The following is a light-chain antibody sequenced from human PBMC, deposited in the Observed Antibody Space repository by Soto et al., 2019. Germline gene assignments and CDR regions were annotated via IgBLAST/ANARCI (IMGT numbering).Light chain of an antibody. CDR2: GAS. J-gene: IGKJ4*01. Sequence: SAATVSLNKGERATLSCRASQSVSSYLAWYQQKPGQAPRLLIYGASNRATGAPARFSGSASGTDFTLTIFFQEPDDIPDCNTHPPFLLLTFG. V-gene: IGKV3-11*01. CDR3: HPPFLLLT. CDR1: QSVSSY.